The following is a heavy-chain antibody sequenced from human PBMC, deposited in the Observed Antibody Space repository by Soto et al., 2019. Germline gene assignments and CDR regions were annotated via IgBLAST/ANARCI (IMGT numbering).Heavy chain of an antibody. Sequence: ASVKVSCKASGGTFSSYAISWVREAPGQGLEWVGGIIPIFGTANYAQKFQGRVTITADESTSTAYMEPSSLRSEDTTVYYCAIGITIFGVVTHYYYYGMDVWGQGTTVTVS. J-gene: IGHJ6*02. CDR2: IIPIFGTA. V-gene: IGHV1-69*13. CDR3: AIGITIFGVVTHYYYYGMDV. CDR1: GGTFSSYA. D-gene: IGHD3-3*01.